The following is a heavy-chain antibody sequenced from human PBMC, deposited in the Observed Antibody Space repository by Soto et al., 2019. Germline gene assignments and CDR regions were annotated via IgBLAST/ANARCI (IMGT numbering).Heavy chain of an antibody. Sequence: QEQLAESGGGLVKPGGSLRLSCAASGFSFNVYYMTWIRQAPGSGLEWVASISILGDSTYYADSVKGRFTISRDNVKNSPDLQMDTLRAEDTAVYYCARDRAGTRTFPHNTFNLWGQGTTVTVAS. V-gene: IGHV3-11*01. CDR3: ARDRAGTRTFPHNTFNL. CDR1: GFSFNVYY. J-gene: IGHJ3*01. CDR2: ISILGDST. D-gene: IGHD6-19*01.